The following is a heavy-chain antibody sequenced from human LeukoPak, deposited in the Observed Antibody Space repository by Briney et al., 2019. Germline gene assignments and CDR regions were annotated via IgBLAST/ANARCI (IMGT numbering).Heavy chain of an antibody. D-gene: IGHD6-13*01. V-gene: IGHV4-30-4*08. CDR3: ARHKENGSYNWFDP. CDR1: GGSTSSGDYY. J-gene: IGHJ5*02. Sequence: SQTLSLTCTVSGGSTSSGDYYWSWIRQPPGKGLEWIGYIYYSGSPYYNPSLKSRVSMSLDTSKSQFSLKLSSVTAADTAVYYCARHKENGSYNWFDPWGQGTLVTVSS. CDR2: IYYSGSP.